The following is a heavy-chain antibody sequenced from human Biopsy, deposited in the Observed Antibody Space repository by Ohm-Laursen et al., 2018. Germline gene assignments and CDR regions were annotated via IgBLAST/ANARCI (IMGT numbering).Heavy chain of an antibody. CDR1: GYTFTNYN. D-gene: IGHD3-22*01. CDR2: MNPSSGNT. V-gene: IGHV1-8*01. Sequence: ASVKVSCKVSGYTFTNYNVNWVRQATGQGLEWMGWMNPSSGNTGYAQKFQGRVTMTRNTSISTAYMELSSLTSVDTAVYYCARDFNYDGGGSFNFDYWGQGTLVTVSS. J-gene: IGHJ4*02. CDR3: ARDFNYDGGGSFNFDY.